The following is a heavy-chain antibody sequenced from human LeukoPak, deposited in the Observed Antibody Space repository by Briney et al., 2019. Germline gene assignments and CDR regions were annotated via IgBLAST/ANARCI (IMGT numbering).Heavy chain of an antibody. CDR2: ISWNSGSI. V-gene: IGHV3-9*01. Sequence: PGGSLRLSCAASGFTFDDYAMHWVRQAPGKGLEWVSGISWNSGSIGYADSVKGRFTISRDNAKNSLYLQMNSLRAEDTAVYYCASGRRLEMVHALPYYYYYMDVWGKGTTVAVSS. CDR1: GFTFDDYA. J-gene: IGHJ6*03. D-gene: IGHD5-24*01. CDR3: ASGRRLEMVHALPYYYYYMDV.